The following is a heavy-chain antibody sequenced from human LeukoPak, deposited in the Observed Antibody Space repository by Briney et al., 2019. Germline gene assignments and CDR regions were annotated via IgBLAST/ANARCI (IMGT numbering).Heavy chain of an antibody. V-gene: IGHV5-51*01. CDR3: ARGSLGYYGSGSYYKGTFYFDY. CDR2: IYPGDSDT. Sequence: GESLKISCKGSGYSFTDYWIDWVRQMPGKGLEWMGIIYPGDSDTRYSPSFQGQVTISADKSISTAYLQWSSLKASDTAMYYCARGSLGYYGSGSYYKGTFYFDYWGQGTLVTVSS. J-gene: IGHJ4*02. D-gene: IGHD3-10*01. CDR1: GYSFTDYW.